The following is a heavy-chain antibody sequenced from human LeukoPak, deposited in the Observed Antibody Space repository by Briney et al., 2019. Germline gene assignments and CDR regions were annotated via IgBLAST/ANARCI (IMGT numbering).Heavy chain of an antibody. CDR1: GFTFSTYT. J-gene: IGHJ4*02. V-gene: IGHV3-21*01. Sequence: GGSLRLSCAASGFTFSTYTMNWVRQAPGKGLEWVSSISDSSSYIYYADSVKGRFTISRDNSKNTLYLQMNSLRAEDTAVYYCARRNHYDNKEIDYWGQGTLVTVSS. CDR3: ARRNHYDNKEIDY. CDR2: ISDSSSYI. D-gene: IGHD3-22*01.